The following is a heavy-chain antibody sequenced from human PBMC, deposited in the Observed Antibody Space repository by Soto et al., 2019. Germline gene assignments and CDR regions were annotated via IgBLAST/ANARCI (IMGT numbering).Heavy chain of an antibody. V-gene: IGHV4-34*01. CDR3: ARVERGTATSVVDAFVI. CDR2: MSHSGGT. Sequence: QVQLQQWGAGLLKPSETLSLTCAVYGGFVSSGSYYWSWIRQSPGKGLEWIGEMSHSGGTHFNPSLKSRVTISVDTSKNQFSLKMSSVTAAVTALYYCARVERGTATSVVDAFVIWGPGTMVTVSS. J-gene: IGHJ3*02. CDR1: GGFVSSGSYY. D-gene: IGHD2-21*02.